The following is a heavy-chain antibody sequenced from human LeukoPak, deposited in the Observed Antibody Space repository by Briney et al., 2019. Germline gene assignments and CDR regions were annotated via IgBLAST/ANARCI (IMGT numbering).Heavy chain of an antibody. Sequence: PGGSLRLSCAASGFTFSSYSMNWVRQAPGKGLEWVSSISSSSSYIYYADSVKGRFTISRDNAKNSLYLQMNSLRAEDTAVYYCARGGRNQPGIAVAGTKGNDYWGQGTLVTVSS. CDR1: GFTFSSYS. CDR3: ARGGRNQPGIAVAGTKGNDY. CDR2: ISSSSSYI. J-gene: IGHJ4*02. D-gene: IGHD6-19*01. V-gene: IGHV3-21*01.